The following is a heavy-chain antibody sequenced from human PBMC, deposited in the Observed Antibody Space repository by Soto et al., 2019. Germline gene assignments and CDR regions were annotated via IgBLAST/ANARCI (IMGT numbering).Heavy chain of an antibody. CDR2: IYSGGST. V-gene: IGHV3-53*04. Sequence: GGSLRLSCAASGFTVSSNYMSWVRQAPGKGLEWVSVIYSGGSTYYADSMKGRFTISRHNSKNTLYLQMNSLRAEDTAVYYCARTRTGYSSGWTLDYWGQGTLVTVSS. D-gene: IGHD6-19*01. CDR1: GFTVSSNY. J-gene: IGHJ4*02. CDR3: ARTRTGYSSGWTLDY.